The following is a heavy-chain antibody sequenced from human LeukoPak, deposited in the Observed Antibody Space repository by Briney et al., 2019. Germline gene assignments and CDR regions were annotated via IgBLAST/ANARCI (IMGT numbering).Heavy chain of an antibody. J-gene: IGHJ6*02. CDR3: ARGGRYDFWSGSDYYSYGMDV. CDR2: IYTSGST. Sequence: SETLSLTCTVSGGSISSYYWSWIRQPAGKGLEWIGRIYTSGSTNYNPSLKSRVTMSVDTSKNQFSLKLSSVTAADTAVYYCARGGRYDFWSGSDYYSYGMDVWGQGTTVTVSS. V-gene: IGHV4-4*07. CDR1: GGSISSYY. D-gene: IGHD3-3*01.